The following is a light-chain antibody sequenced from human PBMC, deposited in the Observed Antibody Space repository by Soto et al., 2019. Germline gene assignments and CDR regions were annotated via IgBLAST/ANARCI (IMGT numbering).Light chain of an antibody. V-gene: IGLV2-14*01. CDR3: SSYTTSGTPV. Sequence: QSALTQPASVSGSPGQSITISCTGTSSDVGGYNYLSWYQQHPGQAPRVMIYEVSNRPSGVSNRFSGSKSGNTASLTISGVQAEDEADYFCSSYTTSGTPVFGGGTKLTVL. CDR1: SSDVGGYNY. J-gene: IGLJ3*02. CDR2: EVS.